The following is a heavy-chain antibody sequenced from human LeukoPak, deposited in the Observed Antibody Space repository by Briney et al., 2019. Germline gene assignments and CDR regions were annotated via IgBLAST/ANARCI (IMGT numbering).Heavy chain of an antibody. CDR3: ARDLFGAWTWDY. CDR2: IHPGDGDR. Sequence: GASVKISCKTSGYTFTSCLIHWIRQAPGQGFEWVAKIHPGDGDRDYAQRFQGRVTMASDSSTTTVYMELTGLTSEDTAVYYCARDLFGAWTWDYWGQGTLITVSS. CDR1: GYTFTSCL. D-gene: IGHD2-21*02. J-gene: IGHJ4*02. V-gene: IGHV1-46*01.